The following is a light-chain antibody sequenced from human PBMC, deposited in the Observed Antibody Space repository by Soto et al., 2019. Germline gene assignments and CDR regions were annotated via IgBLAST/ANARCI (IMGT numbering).Light chain of an antibody. Sequence: EIVLTQSPGTLSLSPGERATLSCRASQSINNLYLAWYQQKPGQAPRLLIYAASSSATGIPDRFSGSGSGTDLTLAISRLEPEDFAVYYCQQFGSSPGFTFGPGTKVYIK. V-gene: IGKV3-20*01. CDR2: AAS. CDR1: QSINNLY. CDR3: QQFGSSPGFT. J-gene: IGKJ3*01.